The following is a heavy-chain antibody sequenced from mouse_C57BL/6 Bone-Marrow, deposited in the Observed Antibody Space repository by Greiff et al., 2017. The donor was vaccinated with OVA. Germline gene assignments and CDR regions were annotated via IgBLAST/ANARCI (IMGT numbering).Heavy chain of an antibody. CDR2: IDPENGDT. CDR1: GFNIKDDY. D-gene: IGHD1-1*01. CDR3: TSITTVPYFDY. J-gene: IGHJ2*01. Sequence: DVQLQESGAELVRPGASVKLSCTASGFNIKDDYMHWVKQRPEQGLEWIGWIDPENGDTEYASKFQGKATITADTSSNTAYLQLSSLTSEDTAVYYCTSITTVPYFDYWGQGTTLTVSS. V-gene: IGHV14-4*01.